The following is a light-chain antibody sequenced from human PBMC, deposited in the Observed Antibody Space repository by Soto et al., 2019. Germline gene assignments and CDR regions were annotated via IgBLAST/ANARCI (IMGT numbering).Light chain of an antibody. J-gene: IGKJ4*01. CDR2: VAS. CDR1: QNINNY. V-gene: IGKV1-39*01. CDR3: QQSYRTPPLT. Sequence: DIQMTQSPSSLSAAVGDRVTITCRASQNINNYLNWYQQKPGTAPKLLIYVASSLQSGVASRFSGSGSGTDFTLTICSLQTEDFATYYCQQSYRTPPLTFGVGTKVEIK.